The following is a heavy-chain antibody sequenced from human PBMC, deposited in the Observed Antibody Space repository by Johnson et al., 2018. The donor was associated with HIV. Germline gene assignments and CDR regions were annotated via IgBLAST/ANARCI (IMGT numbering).Heavy chain of an antibody. D-gene: IGHD6-19*01. J-gene: IGHJ3*02. V-gene: IGHV3-30*04. CDR1: GFTFSSYA. CDR2: ISYDGSNK. Sequence: QVQLLESGGGVVQPGRSLRLSCAASGFTFSSYAMHWVRQAPGKGLEWVAVISYDGSNKYYADSVKGRFTISRDNSKNTLYLQMNSLRAEDTAVYYCARDYGQWLVPGAFDIWGQGTMVTVSS. CDR3: ARDYGQWLVPGAFDI.